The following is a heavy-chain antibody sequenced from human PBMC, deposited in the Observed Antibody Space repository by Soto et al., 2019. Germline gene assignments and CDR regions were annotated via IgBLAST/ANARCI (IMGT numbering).Heavy chain of an antibody. V-gene: IGHV3-9*01. Sequence: EVQMEESGGGLVQAGRSLRLSCAASRFTFDDYALHWVRQAPGKGLEWVSGISWNSAIISYADSVKGRFSISRDNAKKYVYLQMDSLSPEDTALYYCVKDFGYYYDYPFDVWGQVTMVTVSP. J-gene: IGHJ3*01. CDR3: VKDFGYYYDYPFDV. CDR2: ISWNSAII. CDR1: RFTFDDYA. D-gene: IGHD3-22*01.